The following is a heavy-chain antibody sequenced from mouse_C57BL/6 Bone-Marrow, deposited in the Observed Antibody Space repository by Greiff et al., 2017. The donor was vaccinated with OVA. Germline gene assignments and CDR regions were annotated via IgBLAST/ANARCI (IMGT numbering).Heavy chain of an antibody. J-gene: IGHJ3*01. CDR2: ISNGGGST. Sequence: EVKLVESGGGLVQPGGSLKLSCAASGFTFSDYYMYWVRQTPEKRLEWVAYISNGGGSTYYPDTVKGRFTISRDNAKNTLYLQMSRLKSEDTAMYYCARHDYAWFAYWGQGTLVTVSA. D-gene: IGHD2-4*01. CDR1: GFTFSDYY. CDR3: ARHDYAWFAY. V-gene: IGHV5-12*01.